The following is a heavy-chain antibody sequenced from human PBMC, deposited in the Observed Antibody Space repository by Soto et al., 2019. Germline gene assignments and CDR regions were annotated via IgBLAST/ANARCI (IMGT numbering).Heavy chain of an antibody. Sequence: QVHLQQWGAGLLKPSETLSLTCAVYGVSFTGYYWSWIRQPPGKGLEWIGEINHSGSTNYNPSVKSRVTISVDTYKKQFSLQLSSVTAADTAVYYCATSYYNFWSGYYLAYFDYWGQGTLVTVSS. V-gene: IGHV4-34*01. D-gene: IGHD3-3*01. J-gene: IGHJ4*02. CDR3: ATSYYNFWSGYYLAYFDY. CDR1: GVSFTGYY. CDR2: INHSGST.